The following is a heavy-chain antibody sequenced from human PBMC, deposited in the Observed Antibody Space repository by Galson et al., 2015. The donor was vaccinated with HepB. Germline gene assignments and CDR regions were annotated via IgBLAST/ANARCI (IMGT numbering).Heavy chain of an antibody. V-gene: IGHV1-18*04. CDR3: ARGGPSTMIVVVMPNFDY. Sequence: QSGAEVKKPGASVKVSCKASGYTFTSYGISWVRQAPGQGLEWMGWISAYNGNTNYAQKLQGRVTMTTDTSTSTAYMELRSLRSDDTAVYYCARGGPSTMIVVVMPNFDYWGQGTRVTVSS. CDR2: ISAYNGNT. J-gene: IGHJ4*02. CDR1: GYTFTSYG. D-gene: IGHD3-22*01.